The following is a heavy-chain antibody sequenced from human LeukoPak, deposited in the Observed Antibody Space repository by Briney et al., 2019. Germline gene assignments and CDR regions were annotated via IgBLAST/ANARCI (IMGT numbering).Heavy chain of an antibody. J-gene: IGHJ4*02. CDR1: GFIFSTCA. CDR2: ISGSGGST. D-gene: IGHD2-2*01. Sequence: GGSLRLSCAASGFIFSTCAMGWVRQAPGKGRGWVSAISGSGGSTFYADSVKGRFTISRDNSKNTVYLQMSGLRAEDTALYYCAKAHCSPTSCSRIDYWGQGTLVTVSS. V-gene: IGHV3-23*01. CDR3: AKAHCSPTSCSRIDY.